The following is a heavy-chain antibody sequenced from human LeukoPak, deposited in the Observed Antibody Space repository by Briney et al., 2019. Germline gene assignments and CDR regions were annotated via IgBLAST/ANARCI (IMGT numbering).Heavy chain of an antibody. D-gene: IGHD3-3*01. CDR3: AKDHPLPEWLLDAFDI. CDR1: GFSISGTY. V-gene: IGHV3-66*01. Sequence: GSLTLSCEAAGFSISGTYMSWVRQTPGRGLEWVSVIYGGGSSYSADSVRGRFIISRDNSKNTLYLQMNSLRAEDTAVYYCAKDHPLPEWLLDAFDIWGQGTMVTVSS. CDR2: IYGGGSS. J-gene: IGHJ3*02.